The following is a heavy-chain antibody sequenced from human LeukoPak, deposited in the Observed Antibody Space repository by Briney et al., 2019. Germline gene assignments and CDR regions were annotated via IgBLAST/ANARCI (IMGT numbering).Heavy chain of an antibody. Sequence: SVKVSCKASGGTFSSYAISLVRQAPGQGLEWMGGIIPIFGTANYAQKFQGRVTITTDESTSTAYMELSSLRSEDSPVYYCAAPNGGDSSGYYHYWGQGTLVGVSS. CDR3: AAPNGGDSSGYYHY. CDR2: IIPIFGTA. V-gene: IGHV1-69*05. CDR1: GGTFSSYA. D-gene: IGHD3-22*01. J-gene: IGHJ4*02.